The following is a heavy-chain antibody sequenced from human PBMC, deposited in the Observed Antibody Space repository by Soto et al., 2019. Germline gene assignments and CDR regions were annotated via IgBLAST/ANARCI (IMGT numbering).Heavy chain of an antibody. J-gene: IGHJ2*01. D-gene: IGHD3-16*01. CDR3: ARAIWVDYWYFDL. V-gene: IGHV4-59*01. CDR1: GGSISSYY. Sequence: SETLSLTCTVSGGSISSYYWSWIRQPPGKGLEWIGYIYYSGSTNYNPSLKSRVTISVDTSKNQFSLKLSSVTAADTAVYYCARAIWVDYWYFDLWGRGTLVTVSS. CDR2: IYYSGST.